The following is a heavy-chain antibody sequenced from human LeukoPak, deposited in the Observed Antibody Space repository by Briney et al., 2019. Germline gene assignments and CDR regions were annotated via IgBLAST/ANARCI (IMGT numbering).Heavy chain of an antibody. Sequence: ASVKVSCMASAYTFTSYYIHWVRQAPGQGLEWMGIINPNGGSTSYAQKFQGRVTMTRDTSTSTVYMELSSLRSEDTAVYYCARAMVRGLSNPFDYWGQGTLVTVSS. CDR2: INPNGGST. J-gene: IGHJ4*02. CDR1: AYTFTSYY. D-gene: IGHD3-10*01. V-gene: IGHV1-46*01. CDR3: ARAMVRGLSNPFDY.